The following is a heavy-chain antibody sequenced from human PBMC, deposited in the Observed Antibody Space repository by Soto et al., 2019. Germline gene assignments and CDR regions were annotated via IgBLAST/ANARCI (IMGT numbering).Heavy chain of an antibody. J-gene: IGHJ4*02. CDR3: ARYEYSSSPGVDYFDY. D-gene: IGHD6-6*01. CDR1: GGSISSGDYY. CDR2: IYYSGST. V-gene: IGHV4-30-4*01. Sequence: SETLSLTCTVSGGSISSGDYYWSWIRQPPGKGLEWIGYIYYSGSTYYNPSLKSRVTISVDTSKNQFSLKLSSVTAADTAVYYCARYEYSSSPGVDYFDYWGQGTLVPVSS.